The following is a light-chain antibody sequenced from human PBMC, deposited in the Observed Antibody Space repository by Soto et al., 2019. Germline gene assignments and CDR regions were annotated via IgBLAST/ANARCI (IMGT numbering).Light chain of an antibody. CDR1: QSLLHSNGYNY. Sequence: DIVMTQSPLSLPVTPGEPASISCRSSQSLLHSNGYNYLDWYLQKPGQSPQLLIYLGSNRASGVPDRFSGSGSGTDFTLKISRVEAEDVGVYYCRQALQTPLHFGPGTKVDIK. J-gene: IGKJ3*01. CDR2: LGS. V-gene: IGKV2-28*01. CDR3: RQALQTPLH.